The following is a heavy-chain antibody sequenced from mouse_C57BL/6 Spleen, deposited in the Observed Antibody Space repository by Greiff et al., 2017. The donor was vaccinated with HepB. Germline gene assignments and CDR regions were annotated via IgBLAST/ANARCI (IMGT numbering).Heavy chain of an antibody. J-gene: IGHJ1*03. CDR2: ISSGSSTI. CDR1: GFTFSDYG. CDR3: ASRYDYDWYFDV. Sequence: EVHLVESGGGLVKPGGSLKLSCAASGFTFSDYGMHWVRQAPEKGLEWVAYISSGSSTIYYADTVKGRFTISRDNAKNTLFLQMTSLRSEDTAMYYCASRYDYDWYFDVWGTGTTVTVSS. D-gene: IGHD2-4*01. V-gene: IGHV5-17*01.